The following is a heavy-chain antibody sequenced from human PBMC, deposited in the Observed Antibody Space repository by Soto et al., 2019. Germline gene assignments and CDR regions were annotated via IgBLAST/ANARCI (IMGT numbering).Heavy chain of an antibody. V-gene: IGHV3-7*01. CDR2: IKQDGSEK. CDR3: VIARGYHSSGYYIHY. J-gene: IGHJ4*02. D-gene: IGHD3-22*01. Sequence: GGSLRLSCAASGFTFSSYWMSWVRQAPGKGLEWVANIKQDGSEKYYVDSVKGRFTTSRDNAKNSLYLQMNSLRAEDTAVYYCVIARGYHSSGYYIHYSCQATLVSVSS. CDR1: GFTFSSYW.